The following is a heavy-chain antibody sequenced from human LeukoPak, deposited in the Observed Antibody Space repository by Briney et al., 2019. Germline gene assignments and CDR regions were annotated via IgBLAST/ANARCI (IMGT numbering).Heavy chain of an antibody. Sequence: PGGSLRLSCAVSGFTLSNYAMNWVRQAPGKGLEWVSAISGGGGTTYYTNSVKGRFTISRDTSKSALYLQMNSLRAEDTAVYYCAKDGETALDTYRAPYGMDVWGQGTTVTVSS. CDR2: ISGGGGTT. CDR3: AKDGETALDTYRAPYGMDV. CDR1: GFTLSNYA. D-gene: IGHD5-18*01. V-gene: IGHV3-23*01. J-gene: IGHJ6*02.